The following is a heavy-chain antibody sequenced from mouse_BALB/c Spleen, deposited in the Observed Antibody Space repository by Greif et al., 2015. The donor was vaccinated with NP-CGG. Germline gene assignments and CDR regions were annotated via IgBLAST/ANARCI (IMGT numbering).Heavy chain of an antibody. CDR1: GFNIEDYY. CDR3: ARGDTTVVAGGDFDY. D-gene: IGHD1-1*01. J-gene: IGHJ2*01. Sequence: EVQLQQSGAELVRPGALVKLSCKASGFNIEDYYMHWVKQRPEQGLEWIGWIDPENGNTIYDPKFQGKASITADTSSNPAYLQLSSLTAEDTGVYYGARGDTTVVAGGDFDYWGQGTTLTVSS. CDR2: IDPENGNT. V-gene: IGHV14-1*02.